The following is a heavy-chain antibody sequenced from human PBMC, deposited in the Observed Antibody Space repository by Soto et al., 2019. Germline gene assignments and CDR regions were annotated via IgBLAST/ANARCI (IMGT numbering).Heavy chain of an antibody. CDR3: ATMAGTYPY. V-gene: IGHV3-74*01. D-gene: IGHD1-26*01. CDR2: IDPDGSDT. CDR1: GGAFSRFP. J-gene: IGHJ4*02. Sequence: GGSLRLSCAASGGAFSRFPMHWVRQAPGKGLVWVSRIDPDGSDTTYADSVKGRFTISRDNAKNIVYLQMSSLRAEDTALYYCATMAGTYPYWGQGTLVTVSS.